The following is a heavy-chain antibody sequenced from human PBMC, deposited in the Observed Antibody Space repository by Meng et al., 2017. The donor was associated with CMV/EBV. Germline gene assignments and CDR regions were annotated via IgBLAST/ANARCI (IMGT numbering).Heavy chain of an antibody. Sequence: QVQLVQSGAEVKKPGASVKVSCKASGYTFSTYYMQWVRKGAGQGLEWVAIINPSDGTTSYAEKFQGRVTVTRDTSTNTVYMELSSLRSEDTALYYCARDLEGGPTVRGLIGFWGQGTLVTVSS. CDR2: INPSDGTT. CDR3: ARDLEGGPTVRGLIGF. J-gene: IGHJ4*02. V-gene: IGHV1-46*01. CDR1: GYTFSTYY. D-gene: IGHD4-11*01.